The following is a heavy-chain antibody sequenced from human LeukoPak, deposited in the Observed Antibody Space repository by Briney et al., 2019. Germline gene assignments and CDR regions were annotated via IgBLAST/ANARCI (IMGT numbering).Heavy chain of an antibody. CDR1: GFTFSSFW. Sequence: GGSLRLSCAVSGFTFSSFWMNWVRQAPGKGLEWVANIKQDGSEKYYVDSVKGRFTISRDNAKNSLFLQMNSLRAEDTAVYYCATGRQMGYWGQGTLVTVSS. V-gene: IGHV3-7*03. CDR3: ATGRQMGY. J-gene: IGHJ4*02. D-gene: IGHD5-24*01. CDR2: IKQDGSEK.